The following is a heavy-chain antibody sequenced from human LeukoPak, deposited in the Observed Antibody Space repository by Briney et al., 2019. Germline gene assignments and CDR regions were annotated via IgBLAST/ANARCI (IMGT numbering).Heavy chain of an antibody. CDR2: IYYSVST. J-gene: IGHJ4*02. V-gene: IGHV4-39*01. D-gene: IGHD2-21*01. CDR3: ARFNRYCGGDCYLFDY. CDR1: GGSISSSSYY. Sequence: SETLSLTCTVSGGSISSSSYYWGWIRQPPGKGLEWIGSIYYSVSTSYNPPLESRVTISVDTSKNQFSLKLSSVTAADTAVYYCARFNRYCGGDCYLFDYWGQGTLVTVSS.